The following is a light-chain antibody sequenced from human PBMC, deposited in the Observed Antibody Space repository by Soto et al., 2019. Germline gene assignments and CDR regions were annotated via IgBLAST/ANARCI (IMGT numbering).Light chain of an antibody. CDR2: ATS. CDR3: QQANTFPQT. Sequence: DIQMTQSPSSVSASVGDRVTITCRASRGIGGWLAWYQQKPGKAPKLLIYATSTLQSGVPSRFRGSGSGTDFTLIISSLQPEDTATYYCQQANTFPQTFGQGTKVEIK. J-gene: IGKJ1*01. CDR1: RGIGGW. V-gene: IGKV1-12*01.